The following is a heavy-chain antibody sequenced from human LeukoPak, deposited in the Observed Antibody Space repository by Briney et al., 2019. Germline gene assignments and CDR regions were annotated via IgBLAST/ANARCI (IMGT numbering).Heavy chain of an antibody. D-gene: IGHD5-12*01. CDR2: IYHSGST. CDR3: ARGGGYASPIGY. V-gene: IGHV4-59*01. CDR1: GGSISTYY. Sequence: SETLSLTCTLSGGSISTYYWSWIWQPPGKGLEWIGYIYHSGSTNYNPPLKSRVTISVDTSKNQFSLKLSSVTAADTAVYYCARGGGYASPIGYWGQGALVTVSS. J-gene: IGHJ4*02.